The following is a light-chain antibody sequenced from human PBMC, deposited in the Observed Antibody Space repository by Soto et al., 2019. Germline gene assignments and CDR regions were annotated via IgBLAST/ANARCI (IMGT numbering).Light chain of an antibody. CDR3: QHYGSSIT. V-gene: IGKV3-20*01. CDR2: GAS. J-gene: IGKJ5*01. Sequence: EIVLTQYPGTLSLSPGERATLSCRASQSVSSSYLALYQQKPGQAPRLLIYGASSRATGIPDRFSGSGSGTDFTLTISRLEPEDFAVYDCQHYGSSITFGQGTRLEIK. CDR1: QSVSSSY.